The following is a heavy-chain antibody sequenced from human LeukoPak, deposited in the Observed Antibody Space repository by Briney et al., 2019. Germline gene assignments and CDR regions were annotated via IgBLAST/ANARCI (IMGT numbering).Heavy chain of an antibody. J-gene: IGHJ6*03. D-gene: IGHD3-22*01. CDR3: ARTGYDLYYYYYYYMDV. Sequence: PSETLSLTCTVSGGSISSYYWSWIRQPPGKGLELIGYIYYSGSTNYNPSLKSRVTISVDTSKNQFSLKLSSVTAADTAVYYCARTGYDLYYYYYYYMDVWGKGTTVTVSS. V-gene: IGHV4-59*01. CDR1: GGSISSYY. CDR2: IYYSGST.